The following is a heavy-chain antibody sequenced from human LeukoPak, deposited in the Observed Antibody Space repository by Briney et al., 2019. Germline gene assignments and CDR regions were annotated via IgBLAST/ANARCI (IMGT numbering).Heavy chain of an antibody. V-gene: IGHV1-69*05. CDR2: IIPIFGTA. CDR1: GGTFSSYA. Sequence: GASVKVSCKASGGTFSSYAISWVRQAPGQGLEWMGGIIPIFGTANYAQKFQGRVTITTDESTSTAYMELSSLRSEDTAVYYCASGFAITGTGWFDPWGQGTLVTVSS. J-gene: IGHJ5*02. D-gene: IGHD1-7*01. CDR3: ASGFAITGTGWFDP.